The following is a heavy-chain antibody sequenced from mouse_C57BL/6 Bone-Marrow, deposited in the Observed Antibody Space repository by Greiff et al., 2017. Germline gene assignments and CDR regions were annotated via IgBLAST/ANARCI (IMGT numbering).Heavy chain of an antibody. J-gene: IGHJ4*01. CDR3: TRDNYSNAFAMDY. V-gene: IGHV5-9-1*02. D-gene: IGHD2-5*01. CDR1: GFTFSSYA. Sequence: EVQVVESGEGLVKPGGSLKLSCAASGFTFSSYAMSWVRQTPEKRLEWVAYISSGGDYIYYADTVKGRFTISRDNARNTLYLQISSLKSEDTAMYYGTRDNYSNAFAMDYRGHGTSVTASS. CDR2: ISSGGDYI.